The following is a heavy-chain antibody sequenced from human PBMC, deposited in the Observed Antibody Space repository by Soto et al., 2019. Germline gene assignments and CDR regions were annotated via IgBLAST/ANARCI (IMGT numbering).Heavy chain of an antibody. CDR2: INHSGST. Sequence: SETLSLTCAVYGGSFSGYYWSWIRKPPGKGLELIGEINHSGSTNYNPSHKSRVTISVDTSKNQFSLKMSSVTAADTAVYYCAIYGGNSVYFDYCGQGTLVT. D-gene: IGHD4-17*01. CDR1: GGSFSGYY. CDR3: AIYGGNSVYFDY. J-gene: IGHJ4*02. V-gene: IGHV4-34*01.